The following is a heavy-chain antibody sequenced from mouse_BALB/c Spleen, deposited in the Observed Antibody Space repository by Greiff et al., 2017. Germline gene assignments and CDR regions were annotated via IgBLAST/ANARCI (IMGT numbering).Heavy chain of an antibody. CDR1: GYTFTSYV. CDR3: ARGGTRGYEYYYAMDY. CDR2: INPYNDGT. D-gene: IGHD2-2*01. Sequence: LVESGPELVKPGASVKMSCKASGYTFTSYVMHWVKQKPGQGLEWIGYINPYNDGTKYNEKFKGKATLTSDKSSSTAYMELSSLTSEDSAVYYCARGGTRGYEYYYAMDYWGQGTSVTVSS. J-gene: IGHJ4*01. V-gene: IGHV1-14*01.